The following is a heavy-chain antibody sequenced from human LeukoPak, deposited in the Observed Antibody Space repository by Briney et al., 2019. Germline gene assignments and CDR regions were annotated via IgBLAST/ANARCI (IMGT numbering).Heavy chain of an antibody. J-gene: IGHJ4*02. CDR2: ISDSGSGT. V-gene: IGHV3-23*01. CDR3: ARVSIQVLYYLDY. Sequence: GGSLRLSCAVSEFTFSIYAMSWVRQPPGKGLEWVSVISDSGSGTYYADSVKGRFTISRDNSRHTLYLQMSSLRAEDTAVYYCARVSIQVLYYLDYWGQGTLVTVSS. CDR1: EFTFSIYA. D-gene: IGHD2-8*01.